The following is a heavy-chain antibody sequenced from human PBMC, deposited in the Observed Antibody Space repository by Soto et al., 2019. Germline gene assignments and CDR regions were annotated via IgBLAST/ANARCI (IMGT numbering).Heavy chain of an antibody. CDR2: IIPIFGTA. V-gene: IGHV1-69*13. CDR1: GDTFSSYA. D-gene: IGHD3-3*01. J-gene: IGHJ4*02. CDR3: ARYQDFWSGPYFDY. Sequence: SVKVSCKASGDTFSSYAISWVRQAPGQGLEWMGGIIPIFGTANYAQKFQGRVTITADESTSTAYMELSSLRSEDTAVYYCARYQDFWSGPYFDYWGQGTLVTVSS.